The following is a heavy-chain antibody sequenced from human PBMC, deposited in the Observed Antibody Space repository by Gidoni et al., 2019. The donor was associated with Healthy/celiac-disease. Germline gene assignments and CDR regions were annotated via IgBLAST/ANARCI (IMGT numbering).Heavy chain of an antibody. CDR1: GFTFSSYA. V-gene: IGHV3-30*04. CDR3: ASLFDP. Sequence: QVQLVESGGGVVQPGRSLRHSCAASGFTFSSYAMHWVRQAPGKGLEWVAVISYDGSNKYYADSVKGRFTISRDNSKNTLYLQMNSLRAEDTAVYYCASLFDPWGQGTLVTVSS. J-gene: IGHJ5*02. CDR2: ISYDGSNK.